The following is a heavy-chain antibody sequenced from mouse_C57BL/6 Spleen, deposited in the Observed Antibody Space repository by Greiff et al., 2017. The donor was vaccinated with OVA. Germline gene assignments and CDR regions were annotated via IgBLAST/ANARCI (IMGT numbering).Heavy chain of an antibody. CDR2: IYPGSGST. CDR3: ARGYYGSSHWYFDV. D-gene: IGHD1-1*01. Sequence: VQLQQPGAELVKPGASVKMSCKASGYTFTSYWITWVKQRPGQGLEWIGDIYPGSGSTNYNEKFKSMATLTVDTSSSTAYMQLSSLTSEDSAVYYCARGYYGSSHWYFDVWGTGTTVTVSS. J-gene: IGHJ1*03. V-gene: IGHV1-55*01. CDR1: GYTFTSYW.